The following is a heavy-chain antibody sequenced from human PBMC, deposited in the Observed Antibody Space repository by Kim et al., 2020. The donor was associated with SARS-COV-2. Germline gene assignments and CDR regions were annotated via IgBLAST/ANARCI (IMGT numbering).Heavy chain of an antibody. V-gene: IGHV3-48*03. D-gene: IGHD2-2*01. CDR3: ARAVLVSPDACVI. J-gene: IGHJ3*02. CDR2: ISSSSNSK. Sequence: GGSLRLSCAASGFTFRSYEMNWVRQAPGKGLEWVSYISSSSNSKYYADSVKGRFTISRDNAKDSLYLQMNGLRAEDTAVYYCARAVLVSPDACVIWGEGTICSVSS. CDR1: GFTFRSYE.